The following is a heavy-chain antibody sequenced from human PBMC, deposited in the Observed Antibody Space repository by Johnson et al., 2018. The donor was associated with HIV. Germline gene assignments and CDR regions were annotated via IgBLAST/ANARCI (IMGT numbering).Heavy chain of an antibody. CDR3: AREGPYSSRWGAFDI. J-gene: IGHJ3*02. D-gene: IGHD6-13*01. Sequence: QVHLVESGGGVVQPGRSLRLSCAASGFTFSNYGMDWVRQAPGKGLEWVAVISYDGTKKYYADSVKGRFTISRDNSKNTLYLQMNSLRAEDTAVYYCAREGPYSSRWGAFDIWGQGTMVTVSS. CDR2: ISYDGTKK. CDR1: GFTFSNYG. V-gene: IGHV3-30*19.